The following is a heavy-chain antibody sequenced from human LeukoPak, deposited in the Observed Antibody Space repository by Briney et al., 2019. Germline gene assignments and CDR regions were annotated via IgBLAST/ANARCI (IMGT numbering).Heavy chain of an antibody. Sequence: SETLSLTXTVSGGPISSYYWSWIRQPPGKGLEWIGYIYYSGSTNYNPSLKSRVTISVDTSKNQFSLKLSSVTAADTAVYYCASQNWGSASFDYWGQGTLVTVSS. CDR3: ASQNWGSASFDY. CDR2: IYYSGST. CDR1: GGPISSYY. D-gene: IGHD7-27*01. V-gene: IGHV4-59*01. J-gene: IGHJ4*02.